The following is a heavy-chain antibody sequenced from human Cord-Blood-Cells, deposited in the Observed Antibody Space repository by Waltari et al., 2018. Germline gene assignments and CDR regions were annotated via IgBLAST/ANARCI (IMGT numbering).Heavy chain of an antibody. CDR3: TTRSSSSWYAFDI. D-gene: IGHD6-13*01. J-gene: IGHJ3*02. Sequence: EVQLVESGGGLVKPGGSLRLSCAASGFTFSNAWMSWVRQAPGKGLEWVGRIKSKTDGGTTDYAEPVKGRFTISRDDSKNTLYLQMNSLKTEDTAVYYCTTRSSSSWYAFDIWGQGTMVTVSS. V-gene: IGHV3-15*01. CDR2: IKSKTDGGTT. CDR1: GFTFSNAW.